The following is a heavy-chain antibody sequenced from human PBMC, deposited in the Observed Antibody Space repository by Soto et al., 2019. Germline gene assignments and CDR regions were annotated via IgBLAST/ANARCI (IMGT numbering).Heavy chain of an antibody. J-gene: IGHJ5*02. D-gene: IGHD3-10*01. CDR2: ISSSGSTI. V-gene: IGHV3-11*01. CDR1: GFTFNDYY. CDR3: ARIRYYDSGSSINWFNP. Sequence: GGSLRLSCAASGFTFNDYYMSWIRQAPGKGLEWVSYISSSGSTIYYADSVKGRFTISRDNAKNSLYLQMNSLRAEDTAVYYCARIRYYDSGSSINWFNPWGQGTLVTVSS.